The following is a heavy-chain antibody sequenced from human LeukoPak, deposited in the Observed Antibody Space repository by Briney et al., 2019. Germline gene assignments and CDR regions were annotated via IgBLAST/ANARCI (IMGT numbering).Heavy chain of an antibody. Sequence: GASVKVSCKVSGYTLTELSMHWVRQAPGKGLEWMGGFDPEDGETIYAQKFQGRVTMTEDTSTDTAYMELGSLRSEDTAVYYCATPRFWSGYGNFQHWGQGTLVTVSS. D-gene: IGHD3-3*01. CDR2: FDPEDGET. V-gene: IGHV1-24*01. J-gene: IGHJ1*01. CDR3: ATPRFWSGYGNFQH. CDR1: GYTLTELS.